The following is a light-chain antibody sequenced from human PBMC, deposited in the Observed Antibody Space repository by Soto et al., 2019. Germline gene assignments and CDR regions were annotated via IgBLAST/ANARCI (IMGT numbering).Light chain of an antibody. CDR3: QRYGSSPPHT. CDR1: QSVYNNY. J-gene: IGKJ2*01. V-gene: IGKV3-20*01. CDR2: GAS. Sequence: EIVLTQSPATLSLSPGEGATLSCRASQSVYNNYVSWYQQRPGQAPRLLISGASSRATGIPDRFSGSGSGTDFTLTISRLESEDFAVYYCQRYGSSPPHTFGQGTKLEIK.